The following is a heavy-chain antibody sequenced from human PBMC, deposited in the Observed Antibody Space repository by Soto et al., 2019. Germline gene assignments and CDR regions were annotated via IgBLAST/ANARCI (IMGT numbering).Heavy chain of an antibody. CDR2: ISTYSGKT. CDR1: GYSFTTYS. V-gene: IGHV1-18*01. Sequence: QVKLVQSGAEVKKPGASVEVSCKASGYSFTTYSITWVRQAPGQGLEWMGGISTYSGKTYYAQNFQGRVTMTTDRSTSTAYIDLRSLTSDDTAVYYCARRYGDPSSSTGFDYWGQGTLVSVSS. CDR3: ARRYGDPSSSTGFDY. D-gene: IGHD4-17*01. J-gene: IGHJ4*02.